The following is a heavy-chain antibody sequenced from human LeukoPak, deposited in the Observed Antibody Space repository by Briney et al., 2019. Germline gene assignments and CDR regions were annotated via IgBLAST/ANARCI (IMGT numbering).Heavy chain of an antibody. J-gene: IGHJ3*02. V-gene: IGHV5-51*01. Sequence: GESLKISCKGSGYSFSNFWIGWVRQMPGKGLEWMGIIYPGDSDTRYSPSLQGQVTISADKSISTAYLQWSSLKASDTAMYYCARHYAPPIRKGDAFDIWGQGTMVTVPS. CDR1: GYSFSNFW. CDR3: ARHYAPPIRKGDAFDI. CDR2: IYPGDSDT. D-gene: IGHD2-2*02.